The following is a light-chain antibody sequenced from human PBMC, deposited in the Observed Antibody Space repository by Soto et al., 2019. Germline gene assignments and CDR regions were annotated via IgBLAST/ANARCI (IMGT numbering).Light chain of an antibody. CDR1: QSVSSN. Sequence: EIVMTQSPATLSVSPGERATLSCRASQSVSSNLAWYQQKPGQAPRLLIYGASTRATGIPERFSGSGSGTEFTFTISSLLPEDFATYYCQQTYTTPRTFGQGTKWIS. CDR2: GAS. J-gene: IGKJ1*01. V-gene: IGKV3D-15*01. CDR3: QQTYTTPRT.